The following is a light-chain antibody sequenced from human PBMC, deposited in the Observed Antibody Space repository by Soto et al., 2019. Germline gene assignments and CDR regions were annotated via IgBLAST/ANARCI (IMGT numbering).Light chain of an antibody. J-gene: IGKJ1*01. V-gene: IGKV3-20*01. CDR2: GAS. CDR3: QQYDSYSRT. Sequence: ETMLTHFPRTRFVSPCERATLSSSASRRVSSSLLAWYQQKPGKAPRLLIYGASTRETGIPARFSGSGSGTEFTLTISSLEPDDFAVYYCQQYDSYSRTFGQGTKVDIK. CDR1: RRVSSSL.